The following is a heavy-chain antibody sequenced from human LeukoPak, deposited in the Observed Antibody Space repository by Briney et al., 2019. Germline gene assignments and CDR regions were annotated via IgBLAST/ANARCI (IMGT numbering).Heavy chain of an antibody. J-gene: IGHJ4*02. D-gene: IGHD3-22*01. V-gene: IGHV1-24*01. CDR3: ATVNYYYDSSGYYPYYFDY. CDR1: GYTLTELS. Sequence: GASVKVSCKVSGYTLTELSMHWVRQAPGKGLEWMGGFDPEDGETIYAQKFQGRVTMTEDTSTDTAYMELSSLRSEDTAVYYCATVNYYYDSSGYYPYYFDYWGQGTLVTVSS. CDR2: FDPEDGET.